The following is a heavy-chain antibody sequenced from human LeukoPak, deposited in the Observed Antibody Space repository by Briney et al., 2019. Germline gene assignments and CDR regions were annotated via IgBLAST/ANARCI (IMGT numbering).Heavy chain of an antibody. CDR3: ARDQGSSTSLDY. CDR1: GGSISSYY. D-gene: IGHD2-2*01. CDR2: IYYSGST. J-gene: IGHJ4*02. Sequence: SETLSLTCTVSGGSISSYYWGWIRQPPGKGLEWIGSIYYSGSTYYNPSLKSRVTISVDTSKNQFSLKLSSVTAADTAVYYCARDQGSSTSLDYWGQGTLVTVSS. V-gene: IGHV4-39*07.